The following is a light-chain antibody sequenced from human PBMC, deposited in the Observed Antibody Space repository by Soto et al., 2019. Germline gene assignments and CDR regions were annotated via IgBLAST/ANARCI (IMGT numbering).Light chain of an antibody. CDR2: DAS. CDR3: QQYGSSHPIT. CDR1: RSVNNF. V-gene: IGKV3-20*01. J-gene: IGKJ5*01. Sequence: EIVFTQSPVTLSLSPGERVTLSCRASRSVNNFVAWYQQKPGQAPSLIIYDASNRANGIPDRFSGSGSGTDFTLTISSLEPEDFAAYYCQQYGSSHPITFGQGTRLEIK.